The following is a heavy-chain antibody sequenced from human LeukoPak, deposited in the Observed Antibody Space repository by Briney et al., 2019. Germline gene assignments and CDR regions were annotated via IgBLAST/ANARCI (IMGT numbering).Heavy chain of an antibody. CDR3: ASGGPGPYYYDILTGYYY. D-gene: IGHD3-9*01. CDR2: ISSSSSYI. J-gene: IGHJ4*02. V-gene: IGHV3-21*01. Sequence: PGGSLRLSCAASGFTFSSYSMNWVRQAPGKGLEWVSSISSSSSYIYYADSVKGRFTISRDNAKNSLYLQMNSLRAEDTAVYYCASGGPGPYYYDILTGYYYWGQGTLVTVSS. CDR1: GFTFSSYS.